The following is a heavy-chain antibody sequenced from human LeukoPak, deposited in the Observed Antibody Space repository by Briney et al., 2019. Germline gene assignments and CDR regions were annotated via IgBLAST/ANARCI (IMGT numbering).Heavy chain of an antibody. D-gene: IGHD1-26*01. CDR3: ITNGGSSWRGY. CDR2: IRSKTDGRTI. CDR1: GLTFSKAW. J-gene: IGHJ4*02. V-gene: IGHV3-15*01. Sequence: PGGSLRLSCAASGLTFSKAWMSWVRQAPGKGLEWVGRIRSKTDGRTIEYAAPVKGRFTISRDDAENTVFLQMSSLKTEDTAVYYCITNGGSSWRGYWGQGTLVTVSS.